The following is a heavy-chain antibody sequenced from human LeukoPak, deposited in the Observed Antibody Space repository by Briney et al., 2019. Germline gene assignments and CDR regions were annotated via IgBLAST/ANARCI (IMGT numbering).Heavy chain of an antibody. J-gene: IGHJ6*03. CDR1: GGSISSGSYY. V-gene: IGHV4-31*03. D-gene: IGHD2/OR15-2a*01. Sequence: PSETLSLTCTVSGGSISSGSYYWGWIRQPPGKGLEWIGYIYYSGSTYYNPSLKSRVTISVDTSKNQFSLKLSSVTAADTAVYYCARVSLAFFFFGSKTERSHYYYYMDVWGKGTTVTVSS. CDR2: IYYSGST. CDR3: ARVSLAFFFFGSKTERSHYYYYMDV.